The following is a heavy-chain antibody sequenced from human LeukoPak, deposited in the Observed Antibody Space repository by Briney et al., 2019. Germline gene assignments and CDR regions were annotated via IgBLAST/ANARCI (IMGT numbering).Heavy chain of an antibody. J-gene: IGHJ4*02. D-gene: IGHD4-17*01. CDR1: GTSFSSYY. CDR2: VNHSGYT. Sequence: SETLSLTCAVSGTSFSSYYWSWIRQPPGKGLEWIGEVNHSGYTNDNPSLKSRVTISVDTSKNQFSLRLRSVTTADTAVYFCARMTTGHDFWGQGTLVTVSS. CDR3: ARMTTGHDF. V-gene: IGHV4-34*01.